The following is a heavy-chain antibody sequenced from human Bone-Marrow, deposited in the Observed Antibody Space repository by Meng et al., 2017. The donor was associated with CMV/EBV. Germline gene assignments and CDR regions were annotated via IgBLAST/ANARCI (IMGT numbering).Heavy chain of an antibody. D-gene: IGHD2-21*01. Sequence: GGSLRLSCAASGFTFSSYSMNWVRQAPGKGLEWVSSISSSSYIYYADSVKGRFTISRDNAKNSLYLQMNSLRAEDTAVYYCARDNHVVVILYGMDVWGQGTTVTVSS. J-gene: IGHJ6*02. CDR1: GFTFSSYS. CDR2: ISSSSYI. V-gene: IGHV3-21*01. CDR3: ARDNHVVVILYGMDV.